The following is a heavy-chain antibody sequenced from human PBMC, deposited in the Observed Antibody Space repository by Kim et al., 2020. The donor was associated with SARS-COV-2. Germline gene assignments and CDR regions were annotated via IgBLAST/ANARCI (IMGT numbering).Heavy chain of an antibody. CDR3: ARTYYDSSGYYFWTDGMDV. J-gene: IGHJ6*02. CDR1: GGSISSYY. Sequence: SETLSLTCTVSGGSISSYYWSWIRQPPGKGLEWIGYIYYSGSTNYNPSLKSRVTISVETSKNQFSLKLSSVTAADTAVYYCARTYYDSSGYYFWTDGMDVWGQGATVTVSS. CDR2: IYYSGST. D-gene: IGHD3-22*01. V-gene: IGHV4-59*01.